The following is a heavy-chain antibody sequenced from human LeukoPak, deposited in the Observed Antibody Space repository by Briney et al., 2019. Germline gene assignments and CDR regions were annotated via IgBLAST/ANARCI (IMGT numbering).Heavy chain of an antibody. CDR2: IYSGGST. D-gene: IGHD4-17*01. CDR3: ARDSGDPFYYYGMDV. J-gene: IGHJ6*02. V-gene: IGHV3-66*01. Sequence: GGSLRLSCAASGFTVSSNYMSWVRQAPGEGLEWVSVIYSGGSTYYADSVKGRFTISRDNSKNTLYLQMNSLRAEDTAVYYCARDSGDPFYYYGMDVWGQGTTVTVSS. CDR1: GFTVSSNY.